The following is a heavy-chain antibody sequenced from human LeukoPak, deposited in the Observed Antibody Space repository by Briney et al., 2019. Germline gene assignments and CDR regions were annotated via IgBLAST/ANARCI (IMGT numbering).Heavy chain of an antibody. CDR3: ARVRVRAGSYFRPGC. V-gene: IGHV3-48*01. CDR2: ISTSSSTI. D-gene: IGHD3-10*01. J-gene: IGHJ4*02. Sequence: PGGSLRLSCAASGFTFSSYTMNWVRQAPGQGLEWVSYISTSSSTINYADSVKGRFTISRDNTKNSLSLQMNSLRAEDTAGYYCARVRVRAGSYFRPGCWGQGTLVTVSS. CDR1: GFTFSSYT.